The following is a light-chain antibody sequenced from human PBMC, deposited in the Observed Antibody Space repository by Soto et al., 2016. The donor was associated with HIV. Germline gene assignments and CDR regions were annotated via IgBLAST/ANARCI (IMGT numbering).Light chain of an antibody. CDR1: QSASVW. J-gene: IGKJ1*01. CDR3: QQYNTVPWT. Sequence: DIQMTQFPSTLSASIGDRVTITCRASQSASVWLAWYQQKPGKGPNLLIFKTSTLEIGVPSRFSGSGSGTDFTLTLSSVQPDDVGTYYCQQYNTVPWTSGQG. CDR2: KTS. V-gene: IGKV1-5*03.